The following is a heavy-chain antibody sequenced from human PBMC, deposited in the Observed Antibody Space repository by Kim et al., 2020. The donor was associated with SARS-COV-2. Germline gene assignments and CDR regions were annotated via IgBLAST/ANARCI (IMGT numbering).Heavy chain of an antibody. J-gene: IGHJ5*02. Sequence: YADSGKGRFTISRDNAKNALYLQMNSLRAEDTALYYCAKDSGDYNNWFDPWGQGTLVTVSS. D-gene: IGHD4-17*01. CDR3: AKDSGDYNNWFDP. V-gene: IGHV3-9*01.